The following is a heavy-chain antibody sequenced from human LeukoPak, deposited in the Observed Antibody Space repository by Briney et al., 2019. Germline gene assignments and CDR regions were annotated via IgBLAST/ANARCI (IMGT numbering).Heavy chain of an antibody. CDR1: GLTYSSYR. CDR3: ARDGRRGYSGYPGYGMDG. D-gene: IGHD5-12*01. V-gene: IGHV3-33*01. CDR2: ICYDGSNK. J-gene: IGHJ6*02. Sequence: GGAVRQTCAASGLTYSSYRRHWVRQAPGKGLEWVAVICYDGSNKYYADSVKGRFTISRDNSKNTLYLQMNSLRAEDTAVYYCARDGRRGYSGYPGYGMDGGGQGTTVTVS.